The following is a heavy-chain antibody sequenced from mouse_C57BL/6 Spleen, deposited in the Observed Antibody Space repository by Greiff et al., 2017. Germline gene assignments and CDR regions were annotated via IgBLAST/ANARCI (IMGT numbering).Heavy chain of an antibody. V-gene: IGHV1-80*01. J-gene: IGHJ2*01. CDR2: IYPGDGDT. CDR1: GYAFSSYW. CDR3: ARCLYDGPPDY. D-gene: IGHD2-3*01. Sequence: QVQLQQSGAELVKPGASVKISCKASGYAFSSYWMTWVKQRPGQGLEWIGQIYPGDGDTNYNGKFKGKATLTADKSSSTAYMQLSSLTSEDSAVYFCARCLYDGPPDYWGQGTTLTVSA.